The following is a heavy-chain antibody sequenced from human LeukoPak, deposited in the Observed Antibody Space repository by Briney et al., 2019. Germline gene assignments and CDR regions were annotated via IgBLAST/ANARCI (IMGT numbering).Heavy chain of an antibody. V-gene: IGHV1-8*01. CDR2: MNPNSGNT. CDR3: ARDGPSAYYYDSSGYYYLDY. Sequence: ASVKVSCKASGYTFTSYDINWVRQATGQGLEWMGWMNPNSGNTGYAQKFQGRVTMTTDTSTSTAYMELRSLRSDDTAVYYCARDGPSAYYYDSSGYYYLDYWGQGTLVTVSS. CDR1: GYTFTSYD. J-gene: IGHJ4*02. D-gene: IGHD3-22*01.